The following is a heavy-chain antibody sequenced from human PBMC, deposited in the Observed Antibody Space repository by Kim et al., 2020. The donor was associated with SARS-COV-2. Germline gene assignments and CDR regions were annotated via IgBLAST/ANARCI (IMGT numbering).Heavy chain of an antibody. D-gene: IGHD5-12*01. CDR3: AKAPVGYAFVDGPYYFDY. Sequence: KCRFTISRDNTKNTLYLQMHSLRAEDTAVYYCAKAPVGYAFVDGPYYFDYWGQGTLVTVAS. V-gene: IGHV3-23*01. J-gene: IGHJ4*02.